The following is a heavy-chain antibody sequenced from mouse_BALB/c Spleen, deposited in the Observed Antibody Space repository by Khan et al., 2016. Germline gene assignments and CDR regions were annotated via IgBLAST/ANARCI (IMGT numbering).Heavy chain of an antibody. J-gene: IGHJ3*01. Sequence: QIQLVQSGPELKKPGETVKISCKASGYTFTNYGMNWVKQAPGKGLKWMGWINTNTGEPTYAEEFKGRFAFSLETSASTAYLQINNLKNEDQATYFGAEEYYGSNWFAYWGQGTLVTVSA. CDR3: AEEYYGSNWFAY. D-gene: IGHD1-1*01. CDR1: GYTFTNYG. V-gene: IGHV9-3*02. CDR2: INTNTGEP.